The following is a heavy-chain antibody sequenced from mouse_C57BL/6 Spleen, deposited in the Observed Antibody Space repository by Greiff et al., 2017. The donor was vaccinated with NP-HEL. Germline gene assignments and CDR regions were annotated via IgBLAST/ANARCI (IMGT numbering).Heavy chain of an antibody. V-gene: IGHV3-6*01. CDR1: GYSITSGYY. CDR2: ISYDGSN. Sequence: EVQLQESGPGLVKPSQSLSLTCSVTGYSITSGYYWNWIRQFPGNKLEWMCYISYDGSNNYNPSLKNRISITRDTSKNQFFLKLNSVTTEDTATYYCARDGTGTPFAYWGQGTLVTVSA. D-gene: IGHD4-1*01. J-gene: IGHJ3*01. CDR3: ARDGTGTPFAY.